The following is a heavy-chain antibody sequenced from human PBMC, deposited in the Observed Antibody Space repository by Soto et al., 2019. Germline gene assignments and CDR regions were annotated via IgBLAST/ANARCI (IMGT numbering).Heavy chain of an antibody. CDR1: GVTFSRQD. Sequence: SVKVSCKASGVTFSRQDMRWVRQAPGQGLEWMGGIIPIFGTPQYAEKFQDRVTITADESTSTAYMELSSLTSEDTAVFYCATNEGRDGYSFDYWDQGTLVTVSS. J-gene: IGHJ4*02. CDR3: ATNEGRDGYSFDY. CDR2: IIPIFGTP. V-gene: IGHV1-69*13. D-gene: IGHD5-12*01.